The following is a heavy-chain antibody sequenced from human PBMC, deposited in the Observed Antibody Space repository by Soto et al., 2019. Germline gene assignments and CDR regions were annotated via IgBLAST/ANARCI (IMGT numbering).Heavy chain of an antibody. Sequence: EVQLVESGGGLVQPGGSLRLSCAASGFTFSSYEMNWVRQAPGKGLEWVSYISSSGSTIYYADSVKGRFTISRDNAKNSLYLQMNSLRAEDTAVYYCARVLTMTGAFDSWGQGTMVTVSS. CDR3: ARVLTMTGAFDS. CDR1: GFTFSSYE. J-gene: IGHJ3*02. CDR2: ISSSGSTI. V-gene: IGHV3-48*03. D-gene: IGHD3-22*01.